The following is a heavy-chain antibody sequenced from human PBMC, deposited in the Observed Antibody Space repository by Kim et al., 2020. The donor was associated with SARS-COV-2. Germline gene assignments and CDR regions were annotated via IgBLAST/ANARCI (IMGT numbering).Heavy chain of an antibody. D-gene: IGHD5-12*01. J-gene: IGHJ4*02. Sequence: SVKVSCKASGGTFSSYAISWVRQAPGQGLEWMGGIIPIFGTANYAQKFQGRVTITADESTSTAYMELSSLRSEDTAVYYCARVGDDHSGYDFGADYWGQGTLVTVSS. V-gene: IGHV1-69*13. CDR1: GGTFSSYA. CDR3: ARVGDDHSGYDFGADY. CDR2: IIPIFGTA.